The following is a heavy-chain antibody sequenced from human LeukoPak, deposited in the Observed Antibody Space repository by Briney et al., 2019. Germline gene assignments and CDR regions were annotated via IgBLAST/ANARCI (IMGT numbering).Heavy chain of an antibody. V-gene: IGHV3-23*01. CDR3: AKPADVEQNDYYYDSSGYRPFDC. D-gene: IGHD3-22*01. CDR1: GFTFSSYA. J-gene: IGHJ4*02. CDR2: ISGSGGRT. Sequence: QPGGSLRLSCAASGFTFSSYAMSWVRQAPGKGLDWVSTISGSGGRTYYADSVKGRFTISRDNSKNTLLLQMNSLRAEDTAVYYCAKPADVEQNDYYYDSSGYRPFDCWGQGNLVTVSS.